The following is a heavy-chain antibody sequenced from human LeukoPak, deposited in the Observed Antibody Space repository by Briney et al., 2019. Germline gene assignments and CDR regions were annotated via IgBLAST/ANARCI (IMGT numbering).Heavy chain of an antibody. CDR1: GRSFSGYY. J-gene: IGHJ6*03. CDR3: ARGGPSSGYYYYYYMDV. D-gene: IGHD3-22*01. Sequence: SETLSLTCAVYGRSFSGYYWSWIRQPPGKGLEWIGEINHSGSTNYNPSLKSRVTISVDTSKNQFSLKLSSVTAADTAVYYCARGGPSSGYYYYYYMDVWGKGTTVTVSS. V-gene: IGHV4-34*01. CDR2: INHSGST.